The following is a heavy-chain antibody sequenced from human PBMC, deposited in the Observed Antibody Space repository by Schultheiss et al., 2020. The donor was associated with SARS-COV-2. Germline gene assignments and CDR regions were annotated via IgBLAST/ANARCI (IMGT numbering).Heavy chain of an antibody. D-gene: IGHD6-19*01. CDR2: ISGSGGST. CDR1: GFTFSSYA. J-gene: IGHJ4*02. Sequence: GGSLRLSCAASGFTFSSYAMSWVRQAPGKGLEWVSAISGSGGSTYYADSVKGRFTISRDNAKNSLYLQMNSLRAEDTAVYYCARGVAVAGSDYWGQGTLVIVSS. V-gene: IGHV3-23*01. CDR3: ARGVAVAGSDY.